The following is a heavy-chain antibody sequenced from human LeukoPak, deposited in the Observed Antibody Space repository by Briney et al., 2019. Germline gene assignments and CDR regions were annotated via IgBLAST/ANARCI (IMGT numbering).Heavy chain of an antibody. J-gene: IGHJ5*02. V-gene: IGHV3-48*04. CDR3: ARDRDILAGNWFDP. CDR2: ISHTGSTM. CDR1: GFSFSSYS. Sequence: PGGSLRLSCAASGFSFSSYSMNWVRQAPGKGLEWVSYISHTGSTMSYADSMKGRFTISRDNAKNTLYLQMNSLRAEDTAVYYCARDRDILAGNWFDPWGQGTLVTVSS. D-gene: IGHD3-9*01.